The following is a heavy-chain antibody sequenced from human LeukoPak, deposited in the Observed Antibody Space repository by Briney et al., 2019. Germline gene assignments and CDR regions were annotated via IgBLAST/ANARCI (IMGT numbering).Heavy chain of an antibody. CDR3: ARDRGWLQFDY. Sequence: GGSLRLSCVDSGFTFSSYWMTWVRQTPGKGLELVANIRQDGNEINYIDSVKGRFTISRDNTKNSLYLQMNSLRAEDTAVYYCARDRGWLQFDYWGQGTLVTVSS. CDR2: IRQDGNEI. J-gene: IGHJ4*02. CDR1: GFTFSSYW. V-gene: IGHV3-7*01. D-gene: IGHD5-24*01.